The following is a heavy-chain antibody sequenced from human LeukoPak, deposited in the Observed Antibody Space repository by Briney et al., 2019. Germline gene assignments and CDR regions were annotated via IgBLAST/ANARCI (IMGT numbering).Heavy chain of an antibody. CDR2: ISSSSSTI. D-gene: IGHD3-16*02. CDR1: GFTFSSYS. Sequence: GGSLRLSCAASGFTFSSYSMNWVRQGPGKGLEWVSYISSSSSTIYYADSVKGRFTISRDNAKNSLYLQMNSLRDEDTAVYYCARDQARYDYIWGSYRLDAFDIWGQGTMVTVSS. J-gene: IGHJ3*02. V-gene: IGHV3-48*02. CDR3: ARDQARYDYIWGSYRLDAFDI.